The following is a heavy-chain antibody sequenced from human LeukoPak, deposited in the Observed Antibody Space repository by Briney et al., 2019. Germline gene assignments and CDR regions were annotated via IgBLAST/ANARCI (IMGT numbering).Heavy chain of an antibody. J-gene: IGHJ4*02. V-gene: IGHV5-51*01. Sequence: GESLKISCKGSGYSFTSYWIGWVRQMPGKGLEWMGIIYPGDSDTRYSPSFQGQVTISADKSISTAYLQWSSLTASDTGMYYCATVRTYGDYAMNYWGQGTLVTVSS. CDR2: IYPGDSDT. CDR1: GYSFTSYW. CDR3: ATVRTYGDYAMNY. D-gene: IGHD4-17*01.